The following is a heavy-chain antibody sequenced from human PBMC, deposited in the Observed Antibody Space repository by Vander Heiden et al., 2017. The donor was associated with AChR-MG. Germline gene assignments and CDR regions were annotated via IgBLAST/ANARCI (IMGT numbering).Heavy chain of an antibody. Sequence: QVQLVQSGAEVKKPGASVKVSCKASGYTFTSYDINWVRPATGQGLEWMGWMNPNSGNTGYAQKFQGRVTMTRNTSISTAYMELSSLRSEDTAVYYCARGHWDCTNGVCPPIGYYYYGMDVWGQGTTVTVSS. D-gene: IGHD2-8*01. J-gene: IGHJ6*02. CDR2: MNPNSGNT. CDR3: ARGHWDCTNGVCPPIGYYYYGMDV. V-gene: IGHV1-8*01. CDR1: GYTFTSYD.